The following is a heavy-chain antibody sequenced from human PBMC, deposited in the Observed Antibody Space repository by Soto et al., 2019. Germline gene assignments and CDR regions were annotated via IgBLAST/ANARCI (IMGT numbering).Heavy chain of an antibody. CDR2: ISSSSSYI. CDR1: GLTFSSYS. V-gene: IGHV3-21*01. Sequence: EVQLVESGGGLVKPGGSLRLSCAASGLTFSSYSMNWVRQAPGKGLEWVSSISSSSSYIYYADSVKGRFTISRDNAKNSLYLQMNSLRAEDTAVYYCARDPDDFWSGYNYWGQGTLVTVSS. CDR3: ARDPDDFWSGYNY. J-gene: IGHJ4*02. D-gene: IGHD3-3*01.